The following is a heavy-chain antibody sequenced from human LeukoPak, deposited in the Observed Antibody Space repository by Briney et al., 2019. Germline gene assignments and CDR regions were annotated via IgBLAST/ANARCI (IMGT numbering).Heavy chain of an antibody. CDR3: AQQYFDWFFDY. J-gene: IGHJ4*02. CDR2: ISYDGSNK. V-gene: IGHV3-30*03. Sequence: PGRSLRLSCAASGFTFNSYGMHWVRQAPGKGLEWVAVISYDGSNKYYADSVKGRFTISRDNSKNTLYLQMNSLRAEDTAVYYCAQQYFDWFFDYWGQGTRVTVSS. CDR1: GFTFNSYG. D-gene: IGHD3-9*01.